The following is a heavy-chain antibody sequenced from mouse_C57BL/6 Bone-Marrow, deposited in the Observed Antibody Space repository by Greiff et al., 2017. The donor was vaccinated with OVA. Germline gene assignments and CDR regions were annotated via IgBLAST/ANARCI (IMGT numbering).Heavy chain of an antibody. Sequence: VQLQQSVAELVRPGASVKLSCTASGFNIKNTYMHWVKQRPEQGLEWIGRIDPANGNTKYAPKFQGKATITADTSSNTAYLQLSSLTSEDTAIYYCARRDYYYGRSFYWYFDVWGTGTTVTVSS. CDR2: IDPANGNT. J-gene: IGHJ1*03. V-gene: IGHV14-3*01. CDR3: ARRDYYYGRSFYWYFDV. D-gene: IGHD1-1*01. CDR1: GFNIKNTY.